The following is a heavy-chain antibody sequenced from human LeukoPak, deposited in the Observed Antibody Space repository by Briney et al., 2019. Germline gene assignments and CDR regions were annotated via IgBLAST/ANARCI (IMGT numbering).Heavy chain of an antibody. V-gene: IGHV3-43*02. Sequence: GGSLRLSCAASGFTFDDYAMHWVRQAPGKGLDWVSLISGAGDNTYYADSVKGRFTISRDNSKNSLYLQMNSLRTEDTALYYCAKGVSESGDAFDIWGQGTLVTVSS. CDR3: AKGVSESGDAFDI. J-gene: IGHJ3*02. D-gene: IGHD3-3*01. CDR2: ISGAGDNT. CDR1: GFTFDDYA.